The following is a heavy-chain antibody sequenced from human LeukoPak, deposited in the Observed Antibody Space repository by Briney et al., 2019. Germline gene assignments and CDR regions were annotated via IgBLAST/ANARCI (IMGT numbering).Heavy chain of an antibody. D-gene: IGHD5-24*01. CDR1: GFTFSGYW. V-gene: IGHV3-74*01. CDR3: ARGRDGYSDY. CDR2: INSDGIST. J-gene: IGHJ4*02. Sequence: GGSLRLSCAASGFTFSGYWMHWVRHAPGKGLVWVSRINSDGISTSYPDSVKGRFTISRDNAKNTLYLQMNSLRAEDTAVYYCARGRDGYSDYWGQGTLVTVSS.